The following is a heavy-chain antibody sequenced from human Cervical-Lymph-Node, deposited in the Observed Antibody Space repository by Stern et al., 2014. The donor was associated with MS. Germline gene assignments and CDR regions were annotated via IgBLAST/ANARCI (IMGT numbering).Heavy chain of an antibody. CDR3: AHRRRTSEPDP. V-gene: IGHV2-5*02. CDR2: VYGDDDK. J-gene: IGHJ5*02. Sequence: QITLKESGPTLVKPTQTLTLTCTFSGFSLSTSGVGVGWIRQPPGKALEWLEFVYGDDDKRYSPSLKSRLTITKDTSKNQVVLTMTNMDPVDTATYYCAHRRRTSEPDPWGQGTLVTVSS. CDR1: GFSLSTSGVG.